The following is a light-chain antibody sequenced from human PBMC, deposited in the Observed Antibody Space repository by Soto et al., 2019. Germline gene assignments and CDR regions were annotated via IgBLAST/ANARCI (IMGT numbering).Light chain of an antibody. CDR3: QHYNYWPYT. Sequence: ETVLTQSPGTLSLSPGEGATLSCRASQSVSNTYLAWYQRKPGQAPRFLIYDASTRATGVPARFSGSGSGTDSTLTISSLQSEDFAVYYCQHYNYWPYTFGQGTRLEIK. V-gene: IGKV3-15*01. CDR2: DAS. J-gene: IGKJ5*01. CDR1: QSVSNTY.